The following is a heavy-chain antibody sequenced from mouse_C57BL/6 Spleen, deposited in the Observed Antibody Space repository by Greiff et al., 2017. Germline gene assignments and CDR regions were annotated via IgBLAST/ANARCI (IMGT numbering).Heavy chain of an antibody. V-gene: IGHV1-18*01. J-gene: IGHJ3*01. D-gene: IGHD3-3*01. CDR2: INPNNGGT. CDR1: GYTFTDYN. CDR3: ARGGDEKAWFAY. Sequence: EVQLQQSGPELVKPGASVKIPCKASGYTFTDYNMDWVKQSHGKSLEWIGDINPNNGGTNYNQKFKGKATLTVDKSSSTAYMELRSLTWEDTAVYYCARGGDEKAWFAYWGQGTLVTVSA.